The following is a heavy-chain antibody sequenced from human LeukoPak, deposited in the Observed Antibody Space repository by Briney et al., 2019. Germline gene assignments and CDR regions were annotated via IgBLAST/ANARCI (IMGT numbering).Heavy chain of an antibody. CDR3: ARDPITIAAAGSILPDFDY. CDR1: GFTFSSYS. Sequence: GGSLRLSCAASGFTFSSYSMNWVRQAPGKGLEWVSFISSSSSYIYYADSVKGRCTISRDNAKNSLYLQMNSLRAEDTAVYYCARDPITIAAAGSILPDFDYWGQGTLVTVSS. CDR2: ISSSSSYI. V-gene: IGHV3-21*01. J-gene: IGHJ4*02. D-gene: IGHD6-13*01.